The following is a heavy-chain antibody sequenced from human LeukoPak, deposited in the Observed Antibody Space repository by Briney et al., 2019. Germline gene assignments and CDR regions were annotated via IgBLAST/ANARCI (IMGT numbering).Heavy chain of an antibody. CDR3: AKDTEYSGSYVLDY. CDR2: ISWNSGSI. V-gene: IGHV3-9*01. Sequence: PGGSLRLSCAASGFTFDDYAMHWVRQAPGKGLEWASGISWNSGSIGYADSVKGRFTISRDNAKNSLYLQMNSLRAEDTALYYCAKDTEYSGSYVLDYWGQGTLVTVSS. J-gene: IGHJ4*02. CDR1: GFTFDDYA. D-gene: IGHD1-26*01.